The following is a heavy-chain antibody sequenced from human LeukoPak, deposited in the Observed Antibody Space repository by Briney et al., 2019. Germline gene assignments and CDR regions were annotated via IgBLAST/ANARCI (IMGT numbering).Heavy chain of an antibody. V-gene: IGHV1-24*01. CDR2: SDPEDGET. J-gene: IGHJ2*01. CDR1: GSTLSDLS. Sequence: ASVKVSCKVSGSTLSDLSIHWVRQAPGKGLEYVGGSDPEDGETFHAQNFQGRVTMIEDTSIDTAYMELSSLRSEDTAVHYCVTDRARLFWYFDLWGRGTLVTVSS. D-gene: IGHD2-21*02. CDR3: VTDRARLFWYFDL.